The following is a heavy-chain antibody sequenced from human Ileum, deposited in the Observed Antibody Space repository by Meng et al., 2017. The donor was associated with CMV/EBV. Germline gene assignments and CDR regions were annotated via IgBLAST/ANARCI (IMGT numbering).Heavy chain of an antibody. J-gene: IGHJ4*02. V-gene: IGHV4-4*07. CDR3: AREGSAVH. CDR2: IYTSGST. D-gene: IGHD6-13*01. CDR1: GTSITGYY. Sequence: VQLQESGPGLVKPSETRSLTCTVSGTSITGYYWSWIRQSAAKGLEWIGRIYTSGSTNYNPSLHSRVSISIDTSKNQFSLKLRSVTAADTAVYYCAREGSAVHWGQGTLVTVSS.